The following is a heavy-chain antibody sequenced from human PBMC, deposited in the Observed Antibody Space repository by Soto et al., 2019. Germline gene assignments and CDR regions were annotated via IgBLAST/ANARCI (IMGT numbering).Heavy chain of an antibody. CDR2: MNPNSGNT. V-gene: IGHV1-8*01. Sequence: ATGQGLEWMGWMNPNSGNTGYAQKFQGRVTMTRNTSISTAYMELSSLRSEDTAVYYCARAAYYDLWSGYQAYYYYGMDVWGQGTTVTVSS. CDR3: ARAAYYDLWSGYQAYYYYGMDV. J-gene: IGHJ6*02. D-gene: IGHD3-3*01.